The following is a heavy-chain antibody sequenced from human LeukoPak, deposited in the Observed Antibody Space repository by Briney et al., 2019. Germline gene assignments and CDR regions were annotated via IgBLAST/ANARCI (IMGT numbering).Heavy chain of an antibody. D-gene: IGHD6-19*01. J-gene: IGHJ3*02. CDR1: GFTFSSYS. V-gene: IGHV3-48*04. Sequence: GGSLRLSCAASGFTFSSYSMNWVRQAPGKGLEWVSYISSSSSTIYYADSVKGRFTISRDNAKNSLYLQMNSLRAEDTAVYYCARTKVRGSSGWYEEAALDIWGQGTMVTVSS. CDR3: ARTKVRGSSGWYEEAALDI. CDR2: ISSSSSTI.